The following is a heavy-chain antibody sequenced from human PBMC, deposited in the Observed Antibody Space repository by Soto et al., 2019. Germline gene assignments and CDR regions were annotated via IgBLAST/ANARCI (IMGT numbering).Heavy chain of an antibody. CDR2: IIPILGIA. Sequence: QVQLVQSGAEVKKPGSSVKVSCKASGGTFSSYTISWVRQAPGQGLEWMGRIIPILGIANYAQKFQGRVTITADKSTSTAYMELSSLRSEDTGVYYCAREVVVLPAAIEYGMDVWGQGTTVTVSS. D-gene: IGHD2-2*01. V-gene: IGHV1-69*08. J-gene: IGHJ6*02. CDR3: AREVVVLPAAIEYGMDV. CDR1: GGTFSSYT.